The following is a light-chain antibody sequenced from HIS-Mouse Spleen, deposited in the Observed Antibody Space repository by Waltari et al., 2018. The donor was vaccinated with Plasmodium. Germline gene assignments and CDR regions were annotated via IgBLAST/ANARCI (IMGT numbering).Light chain of an antibody. CDR1: QSVSSN. CDR2: GAS. Sequence: EIVITQSPATLSVSSGDGAPLSCRASQSVSSNLAWYQQKPGQAPRPLIYGASTRATGIPARFSGSGSGTEFTLTISSLQSEDFAVYYCQQYNNWSFTFGPGTKVDIK. J-gene: IGKJ3*01. V-gene: IGKV3-15*01. CDR3: QQYNNWSFT.